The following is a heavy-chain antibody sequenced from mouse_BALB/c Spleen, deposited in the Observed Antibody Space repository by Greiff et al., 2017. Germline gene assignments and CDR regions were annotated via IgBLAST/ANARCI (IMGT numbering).Heavy chain of an antibody. V-gene: IGHV1S135*01. D-gene: IGHD2-1*01. CDR1: GYAFTSYN. CDR2: IDPYNGGT. J-gene: IGHJ4*01. Sequence: VHVKQSGPELVKPGASVKVSCKASGYAFTSYNMYWVKQSHGKSLEWIGYIDPYNGGTSYNQKFKGKATLTVDKSSSTAYMHLNSLTSEDSAVYYCARDYYGAMDYWGQGTSVTVSS. CDR3: ARDYYGAMDY.